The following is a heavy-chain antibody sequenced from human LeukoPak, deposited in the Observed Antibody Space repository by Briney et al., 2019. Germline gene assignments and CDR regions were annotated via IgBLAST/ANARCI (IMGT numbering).Heavy chain of an antibody. J-gene: IGHJ6*02. V-gene: IGHV4-34*01. Sequence: SETLSLTCAVYGVSFSGYYWSWIRQPPGKGLEWIGEINHSGSTNYNPSLKSRVTISVDTSKNQFSLKLSSVTAADTAVYYCARGLGRTYYYYYYGMDVWGQGTTVTVSS. CDR2: INHSGST. D-gene: IGHD2-2*01. CDR3: ARGLGRTYYYYYYGMDV. CDR1: GVSFSGYY.